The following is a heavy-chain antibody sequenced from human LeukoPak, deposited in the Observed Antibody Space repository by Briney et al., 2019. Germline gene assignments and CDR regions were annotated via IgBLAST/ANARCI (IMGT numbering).Heavy chain of an antibody. CDR3: ARDRGRNWFDS. Sequence: PGTSLRLSCAASGFTFSSYGMHWVRQAPGKGLEWVANIKEDGSEKYYVDSVKGRFTISRDNAKKSLYLQMNSLRAEDTAVYYCARDRGRNWFDSWGQGTLVTVSS. D-gene: IGHD6-25*01. J-gene: IGHJ5*01. CDR2: IKEDGSEK. V-gene: IGHV3-7*01. CDR1: GFTFSSYG.